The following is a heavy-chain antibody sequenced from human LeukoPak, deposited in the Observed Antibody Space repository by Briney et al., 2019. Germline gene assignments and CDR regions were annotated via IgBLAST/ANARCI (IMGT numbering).Heavy chain of an antibody. J-gene: IGHJ4*02. D-gene: IGHD1-7*01. CDR1: GFTFSSYW. Sequence: PGGSLRLSCAASGFTFSSYWMTWVRQAPGKGLEWVASIKQDGSDKYYVDSVKGRFTISRDNAKNSLYLQMNSLRAEDTAVYYCARWEIRGTAHQLDYWGQGTLVTVSS. CDR3: ARWEIRGTAHQLDY. V-gene: IGHV3-7*01. CDR2: IKQDGSDK.